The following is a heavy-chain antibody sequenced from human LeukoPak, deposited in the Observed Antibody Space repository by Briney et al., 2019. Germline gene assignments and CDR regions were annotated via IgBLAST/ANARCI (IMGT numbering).Heavy chain of an antibody. CDR2: IYYSGST. Sequence: PSETLSLTCTVSGGSISSYYWSWIRQPPGKGLEWIGYIYYSGSTYYNPSLKSRVTISVDTSKNQFSLKLSSVTAADTAVYYCARQGMWLLSGGSVDVWGKGTTVTVSS. CDR1: GGSISSYY. D-gene: IGHD3-3*01. J-gene: IGHJ6*04. V-gene: IGHV4-59*04. CDR3: ARQGMWLLSGGSVDV.